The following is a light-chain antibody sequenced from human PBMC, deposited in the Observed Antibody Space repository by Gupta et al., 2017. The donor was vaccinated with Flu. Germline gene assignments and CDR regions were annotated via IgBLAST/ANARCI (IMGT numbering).Light chain of an antibody. Sequence: DIQMTQSPSPLSASVRDSVTITCRASKGSSNDLVWYQHKPGKAPKLLIYAASTLKSGVPSRFSGSGSGTDFTLTISSLQPEDAATYYCQSDNNAPHTFGHGTKVDIK. J-gene: IGKJ3*01. V-gene: IGKV1-27*01. CDR3: QSDNNAPHT. CDR1: KGSSND. CDR2: AAS.